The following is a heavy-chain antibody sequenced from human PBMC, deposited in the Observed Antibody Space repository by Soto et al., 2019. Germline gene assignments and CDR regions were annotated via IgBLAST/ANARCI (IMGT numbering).Heavy chain of an antibody. D-gene: IGHD6-19*01. V-gene: IGHV4-34*01. CDR3: AAYSSGWDP. CDR2: INHSGST. J-gene: IGHJ5*02. CDR1: GGSFSGYY. Sequence: KTSETLSLTCAVYGGSFSGYYWSWIRQPPGKGLEWIGEINHSGSTNYNPSLKSRVTISVDTSKNQFSLKLSSVTAADTAVYYCAAYSSGWDPWGQGTLVTVSS.